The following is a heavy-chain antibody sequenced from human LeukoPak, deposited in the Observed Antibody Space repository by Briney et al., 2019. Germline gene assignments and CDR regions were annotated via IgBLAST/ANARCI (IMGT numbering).Heavy chain of an antibody. J-gene: IGHJ4*02. D-gene: IGHD2-2*01. CDR1: GGSVSSGDYY. Sequence: SETLSLICTFSGGSVSSGDYYCSWIRQPPGYGLEWIGYIYYSGSTYYNPSLKSRVTISVDTSKNQFSLKLSSVTAADTAVYYCAREVVPAARFDYWGQGTLVTVSS. V-gene: IGHV4-30-4*01. CDR3: AREVVPAARFDY. CDR2: IYYSGST.